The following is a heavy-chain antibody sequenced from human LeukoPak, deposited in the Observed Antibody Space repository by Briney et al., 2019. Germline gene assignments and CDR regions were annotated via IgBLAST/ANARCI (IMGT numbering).Heavy chain of an antibody. Sequence: GGSLRLSCAASGFTLSTYSMNWVRQAPGKGPEWLSYISSGSSTIYYADSVKGRFTISRDNAKNSLYLQMSSLRAEDTAMYYCARGGRPDFRVFDYWGQGTLVTVPS. CDR3: ARGGRPDFRVFDY. J-gene: IGHJ4*02. CDR2: ISSGSSTI. D-gene: IGHD2-2*01. V-gene: IGHV3-48*04. CDR1: GFTLSTYS.